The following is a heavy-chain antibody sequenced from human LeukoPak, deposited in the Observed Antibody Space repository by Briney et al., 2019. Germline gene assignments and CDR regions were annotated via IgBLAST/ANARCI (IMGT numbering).Heavy chain of an antibody. J-gene: IGHJ4*02. CDR1: GFTFSSYA. CDR2: ISGSGGST. D-gene: IGHD3-22*01. CDR3: AKDSHSSGYI. V-gene: IGHV3-23*01. Sequence: GESLRLPCAASGFTFSSYAMSWVRQAPGKGLEWASAISGSGGSTYYADSVKGRFTISRDNSKNTLYLQMNSLRAEDTAVYYCAKDSHSSGYIWGQGTLVTVSS.